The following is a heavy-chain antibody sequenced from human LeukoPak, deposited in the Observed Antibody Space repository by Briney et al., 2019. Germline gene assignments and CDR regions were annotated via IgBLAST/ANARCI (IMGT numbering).Heavy chain of an antibody. V-gene: IGHV3-30*02. CDR1: GFSFSTYT. Sequence: GGSLRLSCAASGFSFSTYTVNWVRQAPGKGLEWVAFIRYDGSNKYYADSVKGRFTISRDNSKNTLYLQMNSLRAEDTAVYYCARAVGEPPLGATEPYYFDYWGQGTLVTVSS. CDR2: IRYDGSNK. D-gene: IGHD3-3*01. CDR3: ARAVGEPPLGATEPYYFDY. J-gene: IGHJ4*02.